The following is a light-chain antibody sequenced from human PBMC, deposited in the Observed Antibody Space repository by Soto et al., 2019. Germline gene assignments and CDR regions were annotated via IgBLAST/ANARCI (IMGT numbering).Light chain of an antibody. CDR1: TGGRNSY. J-gene: IGKJ1*01. Sequence: EIVLWQCPDTLSLSPGEGATLSCRAITGGRNSYLAWYQQKPGQAPRLLIYGASTRATGIPVRFSGSGSGTDFTLTISRLEPEDFGVYYCQQYGSSPPVTFGQGTKVDIK. CDR2: GAS. V-gene: IGKV3-20*01. CDR3: QQYGSSPPVT.